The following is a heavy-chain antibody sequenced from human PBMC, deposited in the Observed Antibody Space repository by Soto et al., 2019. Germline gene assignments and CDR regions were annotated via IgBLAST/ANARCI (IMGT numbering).Heavy chain of an antibody. V-gene: IGHV3-23*01. CDR1: GFTFSVYA. CDR2: ISGNGGST. Sequence: RLSCGASGFTFSVYAMTWVRQAPGKGLEWVSAISGNGGSTYYADSVKGRFTISRDNSKSTLHLQMNSLRVEDTAVYYCAKDRTFGPPLVRFDSWGQGTLVTVSS. J-gene: IGHJ4*02. D-gene: IGHD6-6*01. CDR3: AKDRTFGPPLVRFDS.